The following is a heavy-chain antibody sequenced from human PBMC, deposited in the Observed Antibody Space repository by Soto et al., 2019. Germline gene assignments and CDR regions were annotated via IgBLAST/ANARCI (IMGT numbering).Heavy chain of an antibody. D-gene: IGHD3-3*01. J-gene: IGHJ6*02. CDR1: GLRFDDYN. V-gene: IGHV3-43*01. Sequence: GGSLRLSCAASGLRFDDYNMHWVRQAPGKGLEWVSLITWNGGNKYYADSVKGRFTISRDGTTQSVSLQMTSLKREDTGVYYCARETLSFGSALDVWGQGTTVTVSS. CDR2: ITWNGGNK. CDR3: ARETLSFGSALDV.